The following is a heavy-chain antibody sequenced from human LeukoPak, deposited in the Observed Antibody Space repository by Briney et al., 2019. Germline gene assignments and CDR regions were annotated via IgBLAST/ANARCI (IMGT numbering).Heavy chain of an antibody. J-gene: IGHJ4*02. CDR2: INHSGST. CDR1: GGSFSGYY. Sequence: SETLSLTCAVYGGSFSGYYWSWIRQPPGKGLEWIGEINHSGSTNYNPSLTSRVTISVDTSKNQFSLKLSSVTAADTAVYYCARSYLGGWYYFDYWGQGTLVTVSS. V-gene: IGHV4-34*01. CDR3: ARSYLGGWYYFDY. D-gene: IGHD6-19*01.